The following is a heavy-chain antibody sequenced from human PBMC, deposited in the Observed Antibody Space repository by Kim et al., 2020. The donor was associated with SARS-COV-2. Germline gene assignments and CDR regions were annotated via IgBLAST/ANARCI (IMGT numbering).Heavy chain of an antibody. J-gene: IGHJ4*02. CDR1: GFTFSSHW. Sequence: GGSLRLSCAASGFTFSSHWMHWVRQAPGKGLVWVSRIKSDGTRTHYADSVEGRFTISRDNVRNTVSLQMNSLSADDTAVYYCVRDSIECPTTLDFWGQGT. D-gene: IGHD1-7*01. CDR2: IKSDGTRT. CDR3: VRDSIECPTTLDF. V-gene: IGHV3-74*01.